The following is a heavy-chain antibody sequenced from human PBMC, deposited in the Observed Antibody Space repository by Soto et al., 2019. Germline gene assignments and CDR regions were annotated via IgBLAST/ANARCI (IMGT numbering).Heavy chain of an antibody. Sequence: QPGGSLRLSCAAPGFTFSSYAMSWVRQAPGKGLEWVSAISGSGGSTYYADSVKGRFTISRDNSKNTLYLQMNSLRAEDTAVYYCAKARIYSSSGYFDYWGQGTLVTVSS. J-gene: IGHJ4*02. V-gene: IGHV3-23*01. D-gene: IGHD6-6*01. CDR2: ISGSGGST. CDR3: AKARIYSSSGYFDY. CDR1: GFTFSSYA.